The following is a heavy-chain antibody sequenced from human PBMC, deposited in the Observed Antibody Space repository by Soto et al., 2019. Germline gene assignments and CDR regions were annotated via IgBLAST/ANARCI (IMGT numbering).Heavy chain of an antibody. CDR2: ISSSNRTI. V-gene: IGHV3-48*02. Sequence: GGSLRLSCASSGLPFSCYSMNWVRTAPGKGLEWVSYISSSNRTINYADSVKGRFIISRDNAKNSLYLQMRSLRDEDTAVYYCAREGWPLLQTGMDVWGQGNTVTVS. J-gene: IGHJ6*02. D-gene: IGHD2-15*01. CDR3: AREGWPLLQTGMDV. CDR1: GLPFSCYS.